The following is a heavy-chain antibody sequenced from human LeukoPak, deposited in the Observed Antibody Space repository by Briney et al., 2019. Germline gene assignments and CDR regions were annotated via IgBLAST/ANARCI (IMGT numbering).Heavy chain of an antibody. J-gene: IGHJ5*02. D-gene: IGHD3-22*01. CDR3: ARDQIVPVYYYDSSGYYNWFDP. CDR1: GYTFTSYG. CDR2: ISAYNGNT. V-gene: IGHV1-18*01. Sequence: VASVKVSCKASGYTFTSYGISWVRQAPGQGLEWMGWISAYNGNTNYAQKLQGRVTMTTDTSTSTAYMELRSLRSDDTAVYYCARDQIVPVYYYDSSGYYNWFDPWGQGTLVTVSS.